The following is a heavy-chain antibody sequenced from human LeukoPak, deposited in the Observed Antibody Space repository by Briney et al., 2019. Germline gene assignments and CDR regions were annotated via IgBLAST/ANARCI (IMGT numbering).Heavy chain of an antibody. D-gene: IGHD3-10*01. J-gene: IGHJ6*03. V-gene: IGHV3-30*14. Sequence: PGGSLRLSCAASGFTFSSYAMHWVRQAPGKGLEWVAVISYDGSNKYYADSVKGRFTISRDNPKNTLYLQMNSLRVEDTAVYYCARVYYGSGSLHYYYYMDVWGKGTTVTISS. CDR2: ISYDGSNK. CDR1: GFTFSSYA. CDR3: ARVYYGSGSLHYYYYMDV.